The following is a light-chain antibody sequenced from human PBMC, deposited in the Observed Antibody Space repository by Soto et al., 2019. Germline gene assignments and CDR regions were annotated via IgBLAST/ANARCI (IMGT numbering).Light chain of an antibody. J-gene: IGLJ1*01. CDR1: SSDVGSYNR. CDR3: SSYTSSSTFV. V-gene: IGLV2-18*02. Sequence: QSALTQPPSVSGSPGQSVTISCTGTSSDVGSYNRVSWYQQPPGTAPKLMIYEVTNRPSGVPDRFSGSKSGNTASLTISGLQAEDDADYYCSSYTSSSTFVFGFGTKLIVL. CDR2: EVT.